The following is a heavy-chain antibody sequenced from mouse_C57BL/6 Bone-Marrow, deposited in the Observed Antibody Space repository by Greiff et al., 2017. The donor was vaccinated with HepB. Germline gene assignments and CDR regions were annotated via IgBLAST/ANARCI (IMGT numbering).Heavy chain of an antibody. Sequence: EVQLKESGAELVRPGASVKLSCTASGFNIKDDYMHWVKQRPEQGLEWIGWIDPENGDTEYASKFQGKATITADTSSNTAYLQLSSLTSEDTAVYYCTSYSNDYWGQGTTLTVSS. J-gene: IGHJ2*01. CDR2: IDPENGDT. D-gene: IGHD2-5*01. CDR1: GFNIKDDY. CDR3: TSYSNDY. V-gene: IGHV14-4*01.